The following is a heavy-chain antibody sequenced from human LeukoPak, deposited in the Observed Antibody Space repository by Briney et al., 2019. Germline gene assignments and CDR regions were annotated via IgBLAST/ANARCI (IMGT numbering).Heavy chain of an antibody. D-gene: IGHD2-15*01. CDR3: ARVVAAKYYFDY. Sequence: SETLSLTWTVSGGSISSYYWSWIRQPPGKGLEWIGYIYYSGSTNYNPSLKSRVTISVDTSKNQFSLKLSSVTAADTAVYYCARVVAAKYYFDYWGQGTLVTVSS. CDR2: IYYSGST. CDR1: GGSISSYY. J-gene: IGHJ4*02. V-gene: IGHV4-59*01.